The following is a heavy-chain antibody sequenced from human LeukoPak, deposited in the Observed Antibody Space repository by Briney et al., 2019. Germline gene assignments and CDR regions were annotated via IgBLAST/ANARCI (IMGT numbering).Heavy chain of an antibody. V-gene: IGHV4-39*01. CDR3: ARQRRLELPDY. Sequence: PSETLSLTCTVSGGXISSSTYYWGWIRQPPGMGLEWIGSISYSGNIYYNPSLKSRVTISVDTSKDQFSLKLSSVTAADTAVYYCARQRRLELPDYWGQGTLVTVSS. J-gene: IGHJ4*02. CDR1: GGXISSSTYY. D-gene: IGHD3-16*01. CDR2: ISYSGNI.